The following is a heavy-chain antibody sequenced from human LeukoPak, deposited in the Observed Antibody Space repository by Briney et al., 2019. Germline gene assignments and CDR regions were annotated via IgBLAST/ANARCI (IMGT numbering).Heavy chain of an antibody. CDR3: SRETDIVSPIYPEVYGMDV. J-gene: IGHJ6*02. D-gene: IGHD5-12*01. CDR2: INPDTGDT. Sequence: ASVRVSCKASGYTFTGYHLHWVRQAPGQGLEWVGRINPDTGDTYYAQRFQGRVNMTRDTSIGTAYMELSSLRSDDTAVYYCSRETDIVSPIYPEVYGMDVWGQGTTVTVSS. V-gene: IGHV1-2*02. CDR1: GYTFTGYH.